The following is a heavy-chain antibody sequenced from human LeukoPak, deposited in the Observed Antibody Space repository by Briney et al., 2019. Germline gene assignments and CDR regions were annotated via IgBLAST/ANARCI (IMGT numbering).Heavy chain of an antibody. J-gene: IGHJ6*02. CDR1: GLTFSSCA. CDR2: ISGSGDSR. V-gene: IGHV3-23*01. CDR3: AKGVTTVRIYYHGMDV. D-gene: IGHD4-17*01. Sequence: GGSLRLSCAASGLTFSSCAMSWVRQAPGKGLEWVSLISGSGDSRYYADPVKGRFTISRDNAKNTLWLQMNSLRAEDTAVYYCAKGVTTVRIYYHGMDVWGQGTTVTVSS.